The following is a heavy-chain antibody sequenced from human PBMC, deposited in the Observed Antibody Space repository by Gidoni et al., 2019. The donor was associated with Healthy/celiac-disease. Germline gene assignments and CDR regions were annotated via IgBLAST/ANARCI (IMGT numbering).Heavy chain of an antibody. CDR1: GFTFSSYG. D-gene: IGHD3-16*01. J-gene: IGHJ6*02. CDR2: IWYDGSNK. CDR3: ARDLSRGDYYYGMDV. V-gene: IGHV3-33*01. Sequence: QVQLVESGGGVVQPGRSLRLSCAASGFTFSSYGMHWVRQAPGKGLELVAVIWYDGSNKYYADSVKGRFTISRDNSKNTLYLQMNSLRAEDTAVYYCARDLSRGDYYYGMDVWGQGTTVTVSS.